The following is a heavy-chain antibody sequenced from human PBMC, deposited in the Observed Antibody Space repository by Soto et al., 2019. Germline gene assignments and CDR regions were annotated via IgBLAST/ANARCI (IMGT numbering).Heavy chain of an antibody. Sequence: QVQLQESGPGLVKPSETLSLTCTVSGASVSSGSHYWSWIRQTPGKGPEWIGHIYYSGSTSYNPSLKSRVTLSVDTAKNQFSLKLTSVTAADTAVYFFATLIDYYYYAPDWGQGTLVTVSS. V-gene: IGHV4-61*01. J-gene: IGHJ4*02. CDR2: IYYSGST. D-gene: IGHD3-22*01. CDR3: ATLIDYYYYAPD. CDR1: GASVSSGSHY.